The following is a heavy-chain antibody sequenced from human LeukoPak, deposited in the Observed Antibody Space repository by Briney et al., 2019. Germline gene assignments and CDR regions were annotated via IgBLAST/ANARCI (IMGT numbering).Heavy chain of an antibody. D-gene: IGHD4-17*01. CDR2: IIPIFGTA. Sequence: VASVKVSCKATGGTFSSYAISWVRQAPGQGLEWMGGIIPIFGTANYALKFQGRVTITADESTSTAYMELSSLRSEDTAVYYCATGPTGDYGDYDFDYWGQGTLVTVSS. CDR3: ATGPTGDYGDYDFDY. J-gene: IGHJ4*02. V-gene: IGHV1-69*13. CDR1: GGTFSSYA.